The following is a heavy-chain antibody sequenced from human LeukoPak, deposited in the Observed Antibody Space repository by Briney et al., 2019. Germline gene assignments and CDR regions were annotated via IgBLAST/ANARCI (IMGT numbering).Heavy chain of an antibody. D-gene: IGHD3-9*01. Sequence: SETLSLTCTVSGGSISSGSYYWSWIRQPAGKGLEWIGRIYTSGSTNYNPSLKSRVTISVGTSKNQFSLKLSSVTAADTAVYYCARAISRYFDWSRNPDAFDIWGQGTMVTVSS. CDR1: GGSISSGSYY. J-gene: IGHJ3*02. CDR2: IYTSGST. V-gene: IGHV4-61*02. CDR3: ARAISRYFDWSRNPDAFDI.